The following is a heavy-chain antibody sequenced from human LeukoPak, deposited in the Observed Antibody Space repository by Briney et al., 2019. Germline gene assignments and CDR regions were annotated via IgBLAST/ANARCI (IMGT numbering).Heavy chain of an antibody. Sequence: NTSETLSLTCTVSGGSVSSGSYYWSWIRQPPGKGLEWIGYIYYSGSTNYNPSLKSRVTISVDTSKNQFSLKLSSVTAADTAVYYCATEGRGPPGFFPVDYWGQGTLVTVSS. J-gene: IGHJ4*02. CDR2: IYYSGST. D-gene: IGHD5-24*01. V-gene: IGHV4-61*01. CDR3: ATEGRGPPGFFPVDY. CDR1: GGSVSSGSYY.